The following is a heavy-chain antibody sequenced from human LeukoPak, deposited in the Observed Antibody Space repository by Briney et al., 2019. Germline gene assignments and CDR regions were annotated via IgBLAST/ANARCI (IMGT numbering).Heavy chain of an antibody. CDR2: IYHSGST. V-gene: IGHV4-38-2*01. CDR1: GYSISSGYY. D-gene: IGHD2-2*01. Sequence: SETLSLTCAVSGYSISSGYYWGWIRQPPGKGLEWIGSIYHSGSTYYNPSLKSRVTISVDTSKNQFSLKLSSVTAADTAVYYCARAPLRYCSSTSCRDYWGQGTLVTVSS. J-gene: IGHJ4*02. CDR3: ARAPLRYCSSTSCRDY.